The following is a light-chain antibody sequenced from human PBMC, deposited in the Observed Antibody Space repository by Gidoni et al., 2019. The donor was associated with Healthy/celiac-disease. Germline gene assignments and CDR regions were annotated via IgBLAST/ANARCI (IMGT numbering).Light chain of an antibody. CDR1: QSVSSN. V-gene: IGKV3-15*01. CDR3: QQYNNWPPYT. CDR2: GAS. J-gene: IGKJ2*01. Sequence: EIVMTQSPATLSVSPGERATLSCRASQSVSSNLAWHQQKPGQAPRLLIYGASTRATGIPARFSGSGSGTEFTLTISSLQSEDFAVYYCQQYNNWPPYTFXQXTKLEIK.